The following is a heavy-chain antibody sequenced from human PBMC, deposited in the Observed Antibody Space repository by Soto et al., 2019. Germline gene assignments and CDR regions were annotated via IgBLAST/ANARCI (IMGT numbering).Heavy chain of an antibody. CDR3: TTDPNSSGWPY. CDR2: IKSKTDGETT. D-gene: IGHD6-19*01. V-gene: IGHV3-15*01. Sequence: GGSLRLSCVASGLTVMSNHMTWVRQAPGKGLEWVGRIKSKTDGETTDYAAPVKGRFTISRDDSKNTLYLQMNSLKTEDTAVYYCTTDPNSSGWPYWGQGTLVTVSS. J-gene: IGHJ4*02. CDR1: GLTVMSNH.